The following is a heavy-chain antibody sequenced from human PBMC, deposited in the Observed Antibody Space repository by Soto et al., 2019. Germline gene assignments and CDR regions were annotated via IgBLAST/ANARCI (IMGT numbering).Heavy chain of an antibody. J-gene: IGHJ4*02. CDR3: ARLRGIVATISATPFFDY. CDR2: IYYSGST. Sequence: KASETLSLTCTVSGGSISSSSYYWGWIRQPPGKGLEWIGSIYYSGSTYYNPSLKSRVTISVDTSKNQFSLKLSSVTAADTAVYYCARLRGIVATISATPFFDYWGQGTLVTVSS. V-gene: IGHV4-39*01. CDR1: GGSISSSSYY. D-gene: IGHD5-12*01.